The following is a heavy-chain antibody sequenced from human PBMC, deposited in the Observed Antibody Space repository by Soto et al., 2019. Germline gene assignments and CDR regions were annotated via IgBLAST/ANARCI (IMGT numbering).Heavy chain of an antibody. J-gene: IGHJ4*02. CDR2: INGDGSNT. D-gene: IGHD2-15*01. V-gene: IGHV3-74*01. Sequence: GGSLRLSCAASGFTFSSYWMHWVRQAPGKGLVWVSRINGDGSNTNYADSVKGRFTISRDNAKNTLYLQMNSLRADDTAVYYCARVCTGGSGYQFASWGQGTLVTVSS. CDR1: GFTFSSYW. CDR3: ARVCTGGSGYQFAS.